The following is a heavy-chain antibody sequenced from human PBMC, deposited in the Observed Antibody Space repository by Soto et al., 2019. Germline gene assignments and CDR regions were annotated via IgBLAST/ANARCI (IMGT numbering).Heavy chain of an antibody. J-gene: IGHJ4*02. D-gene: IGHD3-3*01. CDR3: ARVPLFGFGAGNY. CDR1: GFTFSSYA. CDR2: ISGSGGST. Sequence: EVQLLESGGGLVQPGGSLRLSCAASGFTFSSYAMSWVRQAPGKGLEWVSAISGSGGSTYYADSVKGRITISRDNSKNTLYLQMNNLRAEDTAVYYCARVPLFGFGAGNYWGQGTLVTVSS. V-gene: IGHV3-23*01.